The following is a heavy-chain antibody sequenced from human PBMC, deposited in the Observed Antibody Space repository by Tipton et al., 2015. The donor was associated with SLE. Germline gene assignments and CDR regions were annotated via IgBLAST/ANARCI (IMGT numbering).Heavy chain of an antibody. CDR2: IYYSGSP. D-gene: IGHD5-24*01. CDR3: ARVGLITPDAFDI. V-gene: IGHV4-39*01. J-gene: IGHJ3*02. CDR1: GGSIHTPDYY. Sequence: TLSLTCTVSGGSIHTPDYYWGWIRQSPGKGLEWIANIYYSGSPYYNPSLESRVTISVDTSRNQFSLKLNSVTAADTAVYYCARVGLITPDAFDIWGEGTMVTVSS.